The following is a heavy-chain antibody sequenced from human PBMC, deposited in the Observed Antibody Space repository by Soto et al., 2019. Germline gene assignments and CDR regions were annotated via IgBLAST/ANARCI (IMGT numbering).Heavy chain of an antibody. CDR3: ALVRDSSGPNLPLYHWFDP. D-gene: IGHD3-22*01. CDR1: GGTFSSYA. J-gene: IGHJ5*02. Sequence: SVKVSCKASGGTFSSYAISWVRQAPGQGLEWMGGIIPIFGTANYAQKFQGRVTITADESTSTAYMELSSLRSEDTAVYYCALVRDSSGPNLPLYHWFDPWGQGTLVTVSS. CDR2: IIPIFGTA. V-gene: IGHV1-69*13.